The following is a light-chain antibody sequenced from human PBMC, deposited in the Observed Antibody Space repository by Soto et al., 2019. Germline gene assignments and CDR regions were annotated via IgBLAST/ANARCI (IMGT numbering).Light chain of an antibody. V-gene: IGKV3-15*01. CDR2: GAS. J-gene: IGKJ2*01. CDR3: QQYNYWPYT. CDR1: QSVSSN. Sequence: EIVMTQSPATLSLSPGERAALSCRASQSVSSNFAWYQQKPGQAPRLLIYGASTRATGIPDRFSGSGSGTEFTLTISSLQSEDFAVYFCQQYNYWPYTFGQGTKLEIK.